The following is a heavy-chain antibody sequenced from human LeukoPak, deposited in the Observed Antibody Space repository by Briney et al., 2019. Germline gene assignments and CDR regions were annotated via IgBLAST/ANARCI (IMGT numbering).Heavy chain of an antibody. CDR3: ARAGGEYSSSSLFRHYYYYMDV. D-gene: IGHD6-6*01. V-gene: IGHV1-2*02. J-gene: IGHJ6*03. CDR1: GYTFTGYY. CDR2: IHPSSGAT. Sequence: ASVKVSCKASGYTFTGYYMHWVRQAPGQGLEWMGWIHPSSGATNYAQKFQGRVTMTRDSSISTAYMELTRLRSDDTAVYYCARAGGEYSSSSLFRHYYYYMDVWGKGTTVTVSS.